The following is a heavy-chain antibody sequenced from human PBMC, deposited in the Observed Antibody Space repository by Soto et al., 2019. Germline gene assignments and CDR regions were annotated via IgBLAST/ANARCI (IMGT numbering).Heavy chain of an antibody. CDR2: IYHSGRT. V-gene: IGHV4-30-2*01. D-gene: IGHD4-17*01. CDR3: ARVPVTIGYGMDV. CDR1: GGSISSDNCS. Sequence: QLQLQESGSGLVKPSQTLSLTCAVSGGSISSDNCSWSWIRQPPVKGLEWIGYIYHSGRTDYNPSLMRRASISVDKSRNQFSLKLSSVSAADKAVYFCARVPVTIGYGMDVWGQGTTVTVSS. J-gene: IGHJ6*02.